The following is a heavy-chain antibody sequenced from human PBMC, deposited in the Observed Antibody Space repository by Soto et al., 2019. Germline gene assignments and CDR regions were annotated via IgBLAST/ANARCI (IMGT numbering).Heavy chain of an antibody. CDR1: SGSVFSSNW. D-gene: IGHD6-19*01. CDR3: ASHLVMAGTRGFDH. Sequence: QVQLQESGPGLVKPSGTLSLTCAVSSGSVFSSNWWSWVRLPPGKGLEWIGETRNSGGANYNPSLKSRVTITVDRSRNHIFLELSAVTAADTAVYYCASHLVMAGTRGFDHCGLGTLVTVSS. V-gene: IGHV4-4*02. CDR2: TRNSGGA. J-gene: IGHJ4*02.